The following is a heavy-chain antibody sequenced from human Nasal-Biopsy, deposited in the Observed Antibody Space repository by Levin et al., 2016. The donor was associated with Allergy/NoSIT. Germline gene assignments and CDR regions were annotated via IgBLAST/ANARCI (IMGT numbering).Heavy chain of an antibody. Sequence: GESLKISCAASGLIFSSYAIHWVRQAPGKGLEWVAVISYDGHNKHYADAVKGRFTMSRDNSKNRLDLQLNSLRLEDTAVYYCATEGADYNWIFGNYHFYMDVWGEGTTVSVSS. V-gene: IGHV3-30-3*01. D-gene: IGHD1-20*01. J-gene: IGHJ6*03. CDR3: ATEGADYNWIFGNYHFYMDV. CDR1: GLIFSSYA. CDR2: ISYDGHNK.